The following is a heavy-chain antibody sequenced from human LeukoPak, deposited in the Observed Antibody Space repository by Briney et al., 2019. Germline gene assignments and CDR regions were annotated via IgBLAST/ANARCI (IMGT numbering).Heavy chain of an antibody. J-gene: IGHJ3*02. CDR3: ASSTYSGSHWDAFDI. CDR1: GFTFSSYW. Sequence: GGSLRLSCAASGFTFSSYWMHWVRHAPGKGLVWVSRIDSFGSSAAYAESVKGRFTVSRDNAKNTLYLQMNSLRAEDAAVYYCASSTYSGSHWDAFDIWGQGTMVTVSS. V-gene: IGHV3-74*03. D-gene: IGHD1-26*01. CDR2: IDSFGSSA.